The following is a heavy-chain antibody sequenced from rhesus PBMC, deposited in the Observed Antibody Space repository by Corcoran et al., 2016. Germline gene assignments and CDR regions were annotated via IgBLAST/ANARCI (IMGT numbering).Heavy chain of an antibody. CDR3: TRGIAAATGTFDY. CDR2: ICPYNDNN. D-gene: IGHD6-43*01. CDR1: GYTFTSYY. Sequence: QVQLVQSGAEIKQPGASVKLSCKASGYTFTSYYMHWVRQAPGQGLDWIGLICPYNDNNGNAKKFQGRDTITTDKSTSTGYMELSSLGSEDRAVYYCTRGIAAATGTFDYWGQVVLVTVSS. J-gene: IGHJ4*01. V-gene: IGHV1-1*01.